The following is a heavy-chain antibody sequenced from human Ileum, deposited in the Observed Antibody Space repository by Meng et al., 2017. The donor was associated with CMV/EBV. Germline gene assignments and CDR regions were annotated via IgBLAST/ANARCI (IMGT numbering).Heavy chain of an antibody. CDR3: AKADIRDGYKTFDS. Sequence: ASGFTFSSYAMNWVRQAPGKGLEWVSSIGYNISITYYADSVKGRFTISRDNSKNTLYLQMNSLRAEDTAVYYCAKADIRDGYKTFDSWGQGTLVTVSS. CDR2: IGYNISIT. J-gene: IGHJ4*02. D-gene: IGHD5-24*01. V-gene: IGHV3-23*01. CDR1: GFTFSSYA.